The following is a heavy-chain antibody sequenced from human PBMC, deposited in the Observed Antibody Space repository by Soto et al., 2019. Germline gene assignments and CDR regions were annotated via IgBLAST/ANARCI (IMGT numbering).Heavy chain of an antibody. Sequence: GGSLRLSCAASGFTFSDYYMSWIRQAPGKGLEWVSYISSSGSTIYYADSVKGRFTISRDNAKNSLYLQMNSLRAEDTAVYYCARDRTYYYDSSGYREYFQHWGKGTLVTVSS. CDR1: GFTFSDYY. V-gene: IGHV3-11*01. J-gene: IGHJ1*01. D-gene: IGHD3-22*01. CDR2: ISSSGSTI. CDR3: ARDRTYYYDSSGYREYFQH.